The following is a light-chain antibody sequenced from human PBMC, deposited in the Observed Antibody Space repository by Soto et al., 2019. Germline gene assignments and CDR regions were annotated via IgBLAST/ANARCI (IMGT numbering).Light chain of an antibody. CDR2: AAS. CDR3: QQTSSTPT. CDR1: QGISTY. V-gene: IGKV1-39*01. Sequence: IQMTQSPSSLSASVGDRVTITCRASQGISTYLNWYQQKPGKAPKLLIYAASSLQTGVSSRFSGSGSGTDFTLTISNLQPEDFATYYCQQTSSTPTFGGGTKVDIK. J-gene: IGKJ4*01.